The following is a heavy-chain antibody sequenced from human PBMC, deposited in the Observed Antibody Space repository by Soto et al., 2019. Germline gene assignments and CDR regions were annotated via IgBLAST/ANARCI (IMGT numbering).Heavy chain of an antibody. D-gene: IGHD1-7*01. V-gene: IGHV1-18*04. CDR3: ARDLVGAPTTLDF. Sequence: QVQLVQSGGEVKKPGASVKVSCKASGYTFSNYGVSWVRQAPGQGLEWLAWISGYTGKTRYAQKVQDRVTMTTDTSTNTAYMELRSLKSDDTAVYCCARDLVGAPTTLDFWGQGTLVTVSS. CDR1: GYTFSNYG. CDR2: ISGYTGKT. J-gene: IGHJ4*02.